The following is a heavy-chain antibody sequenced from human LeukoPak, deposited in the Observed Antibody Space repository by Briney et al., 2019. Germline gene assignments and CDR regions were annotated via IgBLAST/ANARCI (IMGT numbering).Heavy chain of an antibody. Sequence: ASVTVSCKASGYTFTGYYMHWVRQAPGQGLEWMGWINPNSGDTNYAQKFQGRVTMTRDTSISTAYLELSSLTSDDTAVYFCARQGSNSSGWYPVDDWGQGTLVTVSS. D-gene: IGHD6-19*01. J-gene: IGHJ4*02. CDR3: ARQGSNSSGWYPVDD. CDR1: GYTFTGYY. V-gene: IGHV1-2*02. CDR2: INPNSGDT.